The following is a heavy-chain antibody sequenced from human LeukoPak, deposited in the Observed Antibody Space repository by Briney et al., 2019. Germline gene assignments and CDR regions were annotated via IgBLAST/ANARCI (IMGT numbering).Heavy chain of an antibody. D-gene: IGHD3-22*01. CDR1: GGSISSHY. V-gene: IGHV4-59*11. J-gene: IGHJ3*02. Sequence: PSETLSLTCTVSGGSISSHYWSWLRQPPGKGLEWIGYIYYSGSTNYNPSLKSRVTISVDTSKNQFSLKLSSVTAADTAVYYCARQGVRYYYDKGAFDIWGQGTMVTVSS. CDR3: ARQGVRYYYDKGAFDI. CDR2: IYYSGST.